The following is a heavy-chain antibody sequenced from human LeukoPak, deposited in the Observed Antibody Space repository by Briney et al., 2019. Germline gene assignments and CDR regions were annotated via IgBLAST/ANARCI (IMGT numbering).Heavy chain of an antibody. CDR3: AKSVGYCSGGSCYSVG. J-gene: IGHJ4*02. CDR1: GYTFTGYY. D-gene: IGHD2-15*01. CDR2: INPNSGGT. Sequence: ASVKVSCKASGYTFTGYYMHWVRHAPGQGLEWMGWINPNSGGTNYAQKFQGRVTMTRDTSISTDYMELSRLRSDDTAVYYCAKSVGYCSGGSCYSVGWGQGTLVTVSS. V-gene: IGHV1-2*02.